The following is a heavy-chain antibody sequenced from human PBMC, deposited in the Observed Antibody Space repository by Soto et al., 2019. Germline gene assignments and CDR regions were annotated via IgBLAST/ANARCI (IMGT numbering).Heavy chain of an antibody. J-gene: IGHJ6*02. V-gene: IGHV4-59*01. CDR3: ARDQSDGQLWANYYYYGMDV. D-gene: IGHD5-18*01. CDR2: IYYSGST. Sequence: SETLSLTCTVSGGSISSYYWSWIRQPPGKGLEWIGYIYYSGSTNYNPSLKSRVTISVDTSKNQFSLKLSSVTAADTAVYYCARDQSDGQLWANYYYYGMDVWGQGTTVTVSS. CDR1: GGSISSYY.